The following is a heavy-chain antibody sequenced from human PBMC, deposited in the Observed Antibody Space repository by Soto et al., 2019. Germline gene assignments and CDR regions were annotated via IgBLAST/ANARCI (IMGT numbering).Heavy chain of an antibody. D-gene: IGHD3-9*01. CDR1: GYTFTSYG. CDR2: ISAYNGNT. J-gene: IGHJ6*03. CDR3: ARAAFDLYYYYYYMDV. Sequence: ASVKVSCKASGYTFTSYGISWVRQAPGQGLEWMGWISAYNGNTNYARKLQGRVTMTTDTSTSTAYMELRSLRSDDTAVYYCARAAFDLYYYYYYMDVWGKGTTVTVSS. V-gene: IGHV1-18*01.